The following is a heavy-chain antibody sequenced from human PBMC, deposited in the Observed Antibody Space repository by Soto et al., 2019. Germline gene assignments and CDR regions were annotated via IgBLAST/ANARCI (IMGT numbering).Heavy chain of an antibody. CDR1: GYTFTSYA. Sequence: ASVKVSCKASGYTFTSYAMHWVRQAPGQRLEWMGWINAGNGNTKYSQKFQGRVTITRDTSASTAYMELSSLRSEDTAVYYCARAPHLTWNNWFDPWGQGTLVTVSS. V-gene: IGHV1-3*01. J-gene: IGHJ5*02. CDR3: ARAPHLTWNNWFDP. CDR2: INAGNGNT. D-gene: IGHD5-12*01.